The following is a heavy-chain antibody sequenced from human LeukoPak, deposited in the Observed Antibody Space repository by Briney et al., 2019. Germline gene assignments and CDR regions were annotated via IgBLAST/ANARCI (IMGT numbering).Heavy chain of an antibody. D-gene: IGHD6-13*01. CDR3: ARGRYVTTRGGAAAGFLDY. CDR1: DDSITMYY. J-gene: IGHJ4*02. Sequence: SETLSLTCTVSDDSITMYYWTWIRQPPGKGLEWIGEINHGGSTNYNPSLKSRVTISVDTSQKQFSLRLSSVTAADTAVYYCARGRYVTTRGGAAAGFLDYWGQGTLVTVST. CDR2: INHGGST. V-gene: IGHV4-34*01.